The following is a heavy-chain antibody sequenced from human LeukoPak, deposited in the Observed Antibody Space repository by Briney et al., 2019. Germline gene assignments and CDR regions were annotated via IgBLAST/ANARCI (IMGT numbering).Heavy chain of an antibody. J-gene: IGHJ4*02. D-gene: IGHD7-27*01. CDR1: GYTFTSYY. CDR3: ARDENWGPDY. Sequence: ASVKVSCKASGYTFTSYYMHWVRQAPGQGLEWMGWIHAGTGDTNYAQKFQGRFTTTRDTSISTLYMELNRLTSDDTAVYFCARDENWGPDYWGQGTLVTVSS. CDR2: IHAGTGDT. V-gene: IGHV1-2*02.